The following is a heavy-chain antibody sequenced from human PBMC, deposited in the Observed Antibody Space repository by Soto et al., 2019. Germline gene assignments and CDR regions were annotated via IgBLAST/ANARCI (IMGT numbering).Heavy chain of an antibody. CDR1: GFTFGGYA. CDR3: AKDIGDSSGHFDY. V-gene: IGHV3-9*01. Sequence: GGSLRLSCAASGFTFGGYAMSWVRQAPGKGLEWVSGISWNSGSIGYADSVKGRFTISRDNAKNSLYLQMNSLRAEDTALYYCAKDIGDSSGHFDYWGQGTLVTVSS. D-gene: IGHD6-19*01. J-gene: IGHJ4*02. CDR2: ISWNSGSI.